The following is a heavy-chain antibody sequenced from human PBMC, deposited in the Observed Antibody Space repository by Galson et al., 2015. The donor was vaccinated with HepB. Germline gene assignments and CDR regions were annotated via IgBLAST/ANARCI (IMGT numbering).Heavy chain of an antibody. D-gene: IGHD7-27*01. CDR3: AKDAPDWGSAFDY. CDR2: ITGSGQT. V-gene: IGHV3-23*01. J-gene: IGHJ4*02. CDR1: GFSFSSYT. Sequence: SLRLSCAASGFSFSSYTMNWVRQAPGKGLEWVSSITGSGQTNYADSVKGRFTISRDNSNNRLYLRMDSLRVEDTAVYYCAKDAPDWGSAFDYWGQGNMVTVSS.